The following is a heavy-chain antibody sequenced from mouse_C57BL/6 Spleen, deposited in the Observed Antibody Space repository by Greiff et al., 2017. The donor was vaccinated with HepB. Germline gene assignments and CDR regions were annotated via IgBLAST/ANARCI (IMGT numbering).Heavy chain of an antibody. V-gene: IGHV5-6*02. CDR3: ASVRRDWYFDV. CDR1: GFTFSSYG. J-gene: IGHJ1*03. CDR2: ISSGGSYT. Sequence: EVKLVESGGDLVKPGGSLKLSCAASGFTFSSYGMSWVRQTPDKRLEWVATISSGGSYTYYPDSVKGRFTISRDNAKNTLYLQMSSLKSEDTAMYYCASVRRDWYFDVWGTGTTVTVSS. D-gene: IGHD2-14*01.